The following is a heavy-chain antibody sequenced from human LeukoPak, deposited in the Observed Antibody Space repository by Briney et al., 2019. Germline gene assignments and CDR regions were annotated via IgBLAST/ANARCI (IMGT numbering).Heavy chain of an antibody. CDR1: GGSFSGYY. J-gene: IGHJ4*02. V-gene: IGHV4-34*01. CDR2: INHSGST. CDR3: ARTPSYYYGSGSYRVGIFDY. D-gene: IGHD3-10*01. Sequence: PSETLSLTCAVYGGSFSGYYWSWIRQPPGKGLEWIGEINHSGSTNYNPSLKSRVTISVDTSKNQFSLKLSSVTAADTAVYCCARTPSYYYGSGSYRVGIFDYWGQGTLVTVSS.